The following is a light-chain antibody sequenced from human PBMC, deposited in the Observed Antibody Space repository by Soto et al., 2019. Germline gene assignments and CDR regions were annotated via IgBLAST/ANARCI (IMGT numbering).Light chain of an antibody. V-gene: IGLV2-14*01. J-gene: IGLJ3*02. CDR3: SSYTSSSTRV. CDR1: SSDVGGYNY. Sequence: QSALTQPASVSGSPGQSITISCTGTSSDVGGYNYVSWYQQHPGKAPKLMIYEASNRPLGVSNRFSGSKSGNTASLTISGLQAEDEADYYCSSYTSSSTRVFGGGTKLTVL. CDR2: EAS.